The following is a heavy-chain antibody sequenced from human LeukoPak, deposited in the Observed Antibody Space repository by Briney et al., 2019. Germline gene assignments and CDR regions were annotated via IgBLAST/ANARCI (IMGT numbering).Heavy chain of an antibody. CDR2: ISWHSGSM. D-gene: IGHD3-10*01. Sequence: GRSLRLSCAASGFTFDDYAMHWVRQAPGKGLEWVSGISWHSGSMDYADSVKGRFTISRDNAKKSLYLQMNSLRAEDTALYYCAKDSGRVPGRSFDYWGQGTLVTVSS. CDR1: GFTFDDYA. J-gene: IGHJ4*02. CDR3: AKDSGRVPGRSFDY. V-gene: IGHV3-9*01.